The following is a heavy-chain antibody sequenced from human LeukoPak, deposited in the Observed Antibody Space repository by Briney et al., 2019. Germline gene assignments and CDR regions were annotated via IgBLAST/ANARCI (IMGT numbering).Heavy chain of an antibody. CDR3: ARHVTDFWSGYNDY. CDR1: GGSISSYY. V-gene: IGHV4-4*09. Sequence: SETLSLTCTVSGGSISSYYWSWIRQPPGKGLEWIGYIYTSGSTNYNPSLKSRVTISVDTSKNQFSLKLNSVTAADTAVYYCARHVTDFWSGYNDYWGQGTLVTVSS. CDR2: IYTSGST. J-gene: IGHJ4*02. D-gene: IGHD3-3*01.